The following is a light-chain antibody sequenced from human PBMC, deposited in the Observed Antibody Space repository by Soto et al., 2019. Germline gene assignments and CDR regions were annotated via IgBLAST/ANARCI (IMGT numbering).Light chain of an antibody. Sequence: DVVMTQSPLSLLVTPGQPSSISCRSSQSLLQTNGYTYLDWYLQKPGQSPQLFLXLTSIRASGVPDRFTGSGSGTEFTLKISKVEDEDVGVYYCMQSLQTPPWTFGPGTKVDIK. CDR2: LTS. CDR3: MQSLQTPPWT. V-gene: IGKV2-28*01. CDR1: QSLLQTNGYTY. J-gene: IGKJ1*01.